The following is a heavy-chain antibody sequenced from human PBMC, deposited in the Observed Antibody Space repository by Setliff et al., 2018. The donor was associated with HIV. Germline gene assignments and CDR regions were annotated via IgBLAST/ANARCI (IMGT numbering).Heavy chain of an antibody. CDR1: GYSFTSYW. CDR3: ARYPNWNDLDDAFDI. Sequence: GASLKLSCKGSGYSFTSYWIGWVRQMPGKGLEWMGIIYPGDSDTRYSPSSQGQVTISADKSISTAYLQWSSLKASDTAMYYCARYPNWNDLDDAFDIWGQGTMVTVSS. V-gene: IGHV5-51*01. J-gene: IGHJ3*02. D-gene: IGHD1-1*01. CDR2: IYPGDSDT.